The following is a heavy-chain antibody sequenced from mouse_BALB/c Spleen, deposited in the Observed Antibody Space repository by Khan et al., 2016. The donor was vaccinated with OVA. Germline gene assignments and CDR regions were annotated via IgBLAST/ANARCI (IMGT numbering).Heavy chain of an antibody. CDR3: ARDRFDD. CDR2: INPTSGST. V-gene: IGHV1-7*01. J-gene: IGHJ2*01. CDR1: GYTFTSYW. Sequence: QVQLQQSGAELAKPGASVKMSCTASGYTFTSYWMHWIKQRPGPGLEWIGYINPTSGSTDYNQKFKDKATLTADKPFRTAYMKLSRLTSDDFDVSYCARDRFDDWGQGTAHTVST.